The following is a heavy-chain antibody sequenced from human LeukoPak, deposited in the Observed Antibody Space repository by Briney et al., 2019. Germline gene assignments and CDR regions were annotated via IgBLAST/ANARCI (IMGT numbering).Heavy chain of an antibody. CDR1: GCPFSGSG. CDR2: IWYDGSNQ. Sequence: GSALRLSCAASGCPFSGSGMHWVRQAPGKGLEWVAIIWYDGSNQYYADSVKGRFTISRDNAENSVYLQMNSLRVEDTAIYYCARDRGSYRPIDYWGQGTLVTVSS. J-gene: IGHJ4*02. CDR3: ARDRGSYRPIDY. D-gene: IGHD1-26*01. V-gene: IGHV3-33*01.